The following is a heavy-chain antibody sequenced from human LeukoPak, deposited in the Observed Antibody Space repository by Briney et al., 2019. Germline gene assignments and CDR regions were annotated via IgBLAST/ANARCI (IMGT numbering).Heavy chain of an antibody. V-gene: IGHV5-51*01. CDR3: TRLIMVRGASGYYYYYRYV. Sequence: GESLKLSCKGSGYSFTSYWIGWVRQLPGKGLEWMGIIYPGDSDTRYSPSFQGQVTISADKSISAAYLQWSSLKASDTDMYYCTRLIMVRGASGYYYYYRYVWGKGTRVSVSS. J-gene: IGHJ6*03. CDR1: GYSFTSYW. D-gene: IGHD3-10*01. CDR2: IYPGDSDT.